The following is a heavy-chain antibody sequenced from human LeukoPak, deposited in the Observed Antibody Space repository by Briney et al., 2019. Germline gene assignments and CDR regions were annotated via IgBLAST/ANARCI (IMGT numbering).Heavy chain of an antibody. CDR3: ARGAGNSGYGCDL. CDR1: GFIFSQYS. J-gene: IGHJ5*02. Sequence: PGGSLRLPCAASGFIFSQYSMNWVRQAPGKGLEWVSHIRSSSETFYADSVKGRFTISRDNARNSLYLQMNNLRGEDTAIYYCARGAGNSGYGCDLWGQGTLVTVSS. CDR2: IRSSSET. D-gene: IGHD5-12*01. V-gene: IGHV3-48*01.